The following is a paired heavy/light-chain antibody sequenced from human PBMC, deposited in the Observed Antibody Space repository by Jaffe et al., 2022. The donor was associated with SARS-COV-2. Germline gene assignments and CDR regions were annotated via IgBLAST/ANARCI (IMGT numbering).Light chain of an antibody. V-gene: IGKV3-15*01. CDR3: QQYKHWPPGMYT. CDR2: GAS. CDR1: QSISSS. J-gene: IGKJ2*01. Sequence: ETVMTQSPATLSVSPGERATLSCTASQSISSSLAWYQQKPGQAPRLLIYGASTRATGIPARFSGSGSGTEFTLTISSLQSEDFAVYYCQQYKHWPPGMYTFGQGTKLEMK.
Heavy chain of an antibody. V-gene: IGHV3-66*02. CDR2: IYAGGST. CDR1: GFTVSSNY. D-gene: IGHD3-22*01. J-gene: IGHJ4*02. Sequence: EVQLVESGGGLVQPGGSLRLSCVVSGFTVSSNYMGWVRQAPGKGLQWVSVIYAGGSTDYVDSVKGRFTISRDNSKNTVYLQMNSLRPEDTAVYYCARDDGSGHYYLWYWGQGTLVTVSS. CDR3: ARDDGSGHYYLWY.